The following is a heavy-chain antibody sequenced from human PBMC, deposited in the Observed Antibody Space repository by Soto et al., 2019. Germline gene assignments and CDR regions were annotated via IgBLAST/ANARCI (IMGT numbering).Heavy chain of an antibody. CDR1: GVCISSLGYY. CDR2: IYYSGST. CDR3: AREAGKIDY. Sequence: TLSLACTLSGVCISSLGYYASLIRQHPGKGLEWIGYIYYSGSTYYNPSLKSRATISVDTSKNQFSLKLSSVTAADTAVYYCAREAGKIDYWGQGTLVTGSA. J-gene: IGHJ4*02. V-gene: IGHV4-31*03.